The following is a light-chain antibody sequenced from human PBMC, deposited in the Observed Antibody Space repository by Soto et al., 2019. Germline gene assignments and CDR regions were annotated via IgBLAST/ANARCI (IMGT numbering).Light chain of an antibody. CDR2: HTS. V-gene: IGKV3-20*01. Sequence: ETVLTQSPGTLSLSPGERATLSCRASQSVGGSLAWYQQRPGQAPRLLVYHTSNRATGIPDRFSASGSGTDFTLTISRLEPEDFAVYYCQQYDHWLPTFGQGTRLESK. CDR1: QSVGGS. CDR3: QQYDHWLPT. J-gene: IGKJ5*01.